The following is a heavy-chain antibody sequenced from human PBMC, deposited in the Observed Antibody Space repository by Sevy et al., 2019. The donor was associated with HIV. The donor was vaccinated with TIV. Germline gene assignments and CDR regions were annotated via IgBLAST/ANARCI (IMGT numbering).Heavy chain of an antibody. D-gene: IGHD6-13*01. CDR2: IYYSGST. CDR1: GGSISSSTYY. V-gene: IGHV4-39*01. Sequence: SETLSLTCTVSGGSISSSTYYWAWIRQPPGKGLEWIGSIYYSGSTYYNPSLKSRVTISVDTSKNQFSLRLSSVTAADTALYYCARRTYSRTTFDYWVQGTLVTVSS. CDR3: ARRTYSRTTFDY. J-gene: IGHJ4*02.